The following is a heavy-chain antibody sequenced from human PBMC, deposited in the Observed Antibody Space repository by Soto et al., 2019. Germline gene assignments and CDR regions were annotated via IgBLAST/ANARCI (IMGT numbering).Heavy chain of an antibody. CDR2: ISYDGGIK. V-gene: IGHV3-30-3*01. CDR1: GFTFSTFA. D-gene: IGHD3-22*01. J-gene: IGHJ4*02. CDR3: ARDRHRGNYDTSGYIDY. Sequence: VQLVESGGGVVQPGRSLRLSCGASGFTFSTFAMHWVRQAPGRGLEWVAFISYDGGIKKYSDSVKGRINISRDNSKNTLYLQMNSLRDADTAVYYCARDRHRGNYDTSGYIDYWGQGSLVTVSS.